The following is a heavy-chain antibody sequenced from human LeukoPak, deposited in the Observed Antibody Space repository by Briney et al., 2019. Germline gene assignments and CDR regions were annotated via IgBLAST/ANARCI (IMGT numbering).Heavy chain of an antibody. D-gene: IGHD1-26*01. CDR2: IPHDGSSA. CDR3: ATGSDFYYDS. Sequence: GRSLGLSCTASGFTFTRNCMHWVRQAPGKGLEWVAAIPHDGSSALYADSVKGRFIISRDNSKNTQYLQMNSLRIEDSAVYYCATGSDFYYDSWGQGILVTVSS. CDR1: GFTFTRNC. V-gene: IGHV3-30-3*01. J-gene: IGHJ5*01.